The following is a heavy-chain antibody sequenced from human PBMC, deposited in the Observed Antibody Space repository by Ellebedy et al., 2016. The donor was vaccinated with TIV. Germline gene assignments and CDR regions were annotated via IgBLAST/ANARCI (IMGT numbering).Heavy chain of an antibody. V-gene: IGHV1-18*04. CDR3: ASRVRGLDGMDV. CDR1: GYTFTSYG. D-gene: IGHD3-10*01. CDR2: ISAYNGNT. Sequence: AASVKVSCKASGYTFTSYGISWVRQAPGQGLEWMGWISAYNGNTNYAQKLQGRVTMTTDTSTSTAYMELRTLRTDDTAVYYCASRVRGLDGMDVWGQGTTVTVSS. J-gene: IGHJ6*02.